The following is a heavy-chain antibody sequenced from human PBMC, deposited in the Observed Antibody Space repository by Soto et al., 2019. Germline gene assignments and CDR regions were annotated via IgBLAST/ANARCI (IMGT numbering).Heavy chain of an antibody. Sequence: SQTLSLTCAISGDSVSSNSAAWNWIRQSPSRGLEWLGRTYYRSKWYNDYAVSVKSRITINPDTSKNQFSLQLNSVTPEDTAVYYCAKGPTRSRGRQKFDYWGQGTLVTVSS. V-gene: IGHV6-1*01. J-gene: IGHJ4*02. D-gene: IGHD6-19*01. CDR2: TYYRSKWYN. CDR1: GDSVSSNSAA. CDR3: AKGPTRSRGRQKFDY.